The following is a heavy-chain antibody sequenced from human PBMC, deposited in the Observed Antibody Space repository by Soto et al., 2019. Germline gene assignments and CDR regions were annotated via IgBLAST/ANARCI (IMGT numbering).Heavy chain of an antibody. CDR2: IYYSGST. J-gene: IGHJ6*02. Sequence: QVQLQESGPGLVKPSETLSLTCTVSGGSISSYYWSWIRQPPGKGLEWIGYIYYSGSTNYNPSLKSRVTISVDTSKNQFSLKLSSVTAADTAVYYCARHRVGMDVWGQGTTVTVSS. V-gene: IGHV4-59*08. CDR3: ARHRVGMDV. CDR1: GGSISSYY.